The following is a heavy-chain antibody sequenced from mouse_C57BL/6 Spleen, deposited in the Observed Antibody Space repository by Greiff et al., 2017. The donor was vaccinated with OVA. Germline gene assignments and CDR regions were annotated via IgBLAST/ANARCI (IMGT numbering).Heavy chain of an antibody. J-gene: IGHJ3*01. CDR1: GYAFSSSW. Sequence: VQGVESGPELVKPGASVKISCKASGYAFSSSWMNWVKQRPGQGLEWIGRIYPGDGDTNYNGKFKGKATLTADKSSSTAYMQLSSLTSEDSAVYFGARGNDGYGQEAWFAYWGQGTLVTVSA. CDR3: ARGNDGYGQEAWFAY. D-gene: IGHD2-2*01. V-gene: IGHV1-82*01. CDR2: IYPGDGDT.